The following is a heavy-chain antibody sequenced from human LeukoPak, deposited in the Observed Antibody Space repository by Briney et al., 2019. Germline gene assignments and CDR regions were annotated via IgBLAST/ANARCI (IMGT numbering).Heavy chain of an antibody. Sequence: SETLSLTCAVSGYSISSGYYWGWLRQPPGKGVERIGSIYHSGSTYYNPSLKSRVTISVDTSKNQFSLKLSSVTAADTAVYYCARQTTRFLLWGQGTLVAVSS. V-gene: IGHV4-38-2*01. CDR2: IYHSGST. J-gene: IGHJ4*02. CDR3: ARQTTRFLL. CDR1: GYSISSGYY. D-gene: IGHD3-3*01.